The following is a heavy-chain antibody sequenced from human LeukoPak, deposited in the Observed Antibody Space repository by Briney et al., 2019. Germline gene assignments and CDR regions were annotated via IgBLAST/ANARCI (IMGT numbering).Heavy chain of an antibody. V-gene: IGHV3-66*01. J-gene: IGHJ5*02. D-gene: IGHD2-15*01. CDR1: GFTVSSNY. CDR2: IYSGGST. CDR3: ASCSGGSCYFPCLTS. Sequence: GGSLRLSCAVSGFTVSSNYMSWARQAPGKGLEWVSVIYSGGSTYYADSVKGRFTISRDNSKNTLYLQMNSLRAEDTAVYYCASCSGGSCYFPCLTSWGQGTLVTVSS.